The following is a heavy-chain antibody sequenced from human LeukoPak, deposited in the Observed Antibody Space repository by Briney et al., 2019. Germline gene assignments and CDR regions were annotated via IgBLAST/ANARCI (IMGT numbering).Heavy chain of an antibody. CDR2: ISSSSSYI. Sequence: PGGSLRLSXAAPGFTFSSYSMNWACQATGKGMEWVSSISSSSSYIYYADSVKGRFTISRDNAKNSLYLQMNSLRAEDTAVYYCARDPTSGYDFWSGTDDYWGQGTLVTVSS. J-gene: IGHJ4*02. D-gene: IGHD3-3*01. V-gene: IGHV3-21*01. CDR3: ARDPTSGYDFWSGTDDY. CDR1: GFTFSSYS.